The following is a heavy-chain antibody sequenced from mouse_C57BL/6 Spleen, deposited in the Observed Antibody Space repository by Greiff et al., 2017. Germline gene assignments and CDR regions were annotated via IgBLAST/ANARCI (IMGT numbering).Heavy chain of an antibody. CDR2: INPGSGGT. D-gene: IGHD2-4*01. Sequence: QVQLKESGAELVRPGTSVKVSCKASVYAFTNYLIEWVKQRPGQGLEWIGVINPGSGGTNYNEKFKGKATLTADKSSSTAYMQLSSLTSEDSAVYFCATYDYDRFAYWGQGTLVTVSA. CDR1: VYAFTNYL. V-gene: IGHV1-54*01. CDR3: ATYDYDRFAY. J-gene: IGHJ3*01.